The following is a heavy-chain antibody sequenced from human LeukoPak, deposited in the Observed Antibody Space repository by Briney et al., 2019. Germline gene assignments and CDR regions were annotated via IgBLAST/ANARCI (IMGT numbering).Heavy chain of an antibody. CDR1: GAPVTSYY. CDR3: TKGYYEPFDS. J-gene: IGHJ4*02. CDR2: ISDTGTT. D-gene: IGHD3-22*01. V-gene: IGHV4-59*02. Sequence: SSETLSLTCSVSGAPVTSYYWDWIRQAPGKGLEWIGCISDTGTTYYNPSLKGRLTISLDTAKNQFSLKVRSVTAADSAIYYCTKGYYEPFDSRGQGILVTVSS.